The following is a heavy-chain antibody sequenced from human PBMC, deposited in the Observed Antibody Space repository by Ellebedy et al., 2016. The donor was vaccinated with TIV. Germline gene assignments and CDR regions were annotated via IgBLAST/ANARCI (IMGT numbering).Heavy chain of an antibody. CDR1: GFTFTSHA. J-gene: IGHJ4*02. V-gene: IGHV3-23*01. Sequence: GGSLRLXCAASGFTFTSHAMNWVRQAPGKGLEWVSTISTSGGTTYYAASVKGRFTISRDNSKNTLYLQMNSLRAEDTAVYYCAKDQSGYDILIGGIDYWGQGTLVTVSS. D-gene: IGHD3-9*01. CDR3: AKDQSGYDILIGGIDY. CDR2: ISTSGGTT.